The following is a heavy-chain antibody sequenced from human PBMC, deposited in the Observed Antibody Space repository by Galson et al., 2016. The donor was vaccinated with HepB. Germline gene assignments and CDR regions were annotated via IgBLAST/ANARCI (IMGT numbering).Heavy chain of an antibody. Sequence: QSGAEVKKPGESLKISCKSSGYDFTKYWIGWVRQMPGKGLEWMGIIYPGDSDTRYSPSFEGQVTISADKSISTAYLQWSSLKASDIAMYYCARTLAAGGNYFDSWGQGTLVTVSS. V-gene: IGHV5-51*01. D-gene: IGHD6-13*01. CDR1: GYDFTKYW. J-gene: IGHJ4*02. CDR2: IYPGDSDT. CDR3: ARTLAAGGNYFDS.